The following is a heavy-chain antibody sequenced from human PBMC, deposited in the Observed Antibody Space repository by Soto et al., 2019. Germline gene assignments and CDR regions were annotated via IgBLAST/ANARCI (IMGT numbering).Heavy chain of an antibody. V-gene: IGHV3-73*01. D-gene: IGHD4-17*01. Sequence: EVQLVESGGDLVQPGGSLKLSCTGLGFNFSGSALHWVRQPSGKGLEWVGRIRRRAKKYATSYAASVRGRFYLSRDDSKNTAFLQMNSLRDEDTGVYFCCGRGGDSLQDIWGQGTLVTVSS. J-gene: IGHJ4*02. CDR3: CGRGGDSLQDI. CDR1: GFNFSGSA. CDR2: IRRRAKKYAT.